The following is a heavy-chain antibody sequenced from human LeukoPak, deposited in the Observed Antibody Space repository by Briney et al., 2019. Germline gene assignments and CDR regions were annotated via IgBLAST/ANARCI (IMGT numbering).Heavy chain of an antibody. CDR1: GFTFSSYG. J-gene: IGHJ3*02. Sequence: PGGSLRLSCAASGFTFSSYGMHWVRQAPGKGLEWVAVISYDGSNKYYADSVKGRFTISRDNSKNTLYLQMNSLRAEDTAVYYCARGYGGLHDAFDIWGQGTMVTVSS. CDR2: ISYDGSNK. V-gene: IGHV3-30*19. D-gene: IGHD4-23*01. CDR3: ARGYGGLHDAFDI.